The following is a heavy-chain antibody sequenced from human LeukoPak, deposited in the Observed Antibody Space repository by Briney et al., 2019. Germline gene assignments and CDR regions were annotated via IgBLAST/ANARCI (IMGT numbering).Heavy chain of an antibody. CDR1: GYSFTSDW. Sequence: GESLKISCQGSGYSFTSDWIAWVRQLPGKGLEWMGIIYPGDSDTRYSPSFQGQVTISADKSISTAYLQWSSLKASDTAMYYCAREGGAAYYYDSSGNAAWYLDLWGRGTLVTVSS. V-gene: IGHV5-51*01. J-gene: IGHJ2*01. D-gene: IGHD3-22*01. CDR2: IYPGDSDT. CDR3: AREGGAAYYYDSSGNAAWYLDL.